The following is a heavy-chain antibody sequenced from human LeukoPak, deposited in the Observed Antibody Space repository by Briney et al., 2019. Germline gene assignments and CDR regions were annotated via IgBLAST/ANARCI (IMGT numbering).Heavy chain of an antibody. CDR1: GFTFSSYG. CDR2: IWYDGSNR. V-gene: IGHV3-33*01. D-gene: IGHD3-10*01. CDR3: ARAWRGGGMDV. J-gene: IGHJ6*02. Sequence: GGSLRLSCAASGFTFSSYGMHWVRQAPGKGLEWVAVIWYDGSNRYYADSVKGRFTISRDNSKNTLYLQMNSLRAEDTAVYYCARAWRGGGMDVWGQGTTVTVSS.